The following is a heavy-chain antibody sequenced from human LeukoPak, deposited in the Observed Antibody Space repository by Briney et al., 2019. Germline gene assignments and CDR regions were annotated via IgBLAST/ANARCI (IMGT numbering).Heavy chain of an antibody. V-gene: IGHV3-7*01. J-gene: IGHJ4*02. CDR2: IKEDGSEK. CDR3: ARGVGGADY. Sequence: PGGSLRLSCAASGFTYSSYWMSWVRQAPGKGLEWVANIKEDGSEKYYVDSVKGRFTISRDNARNSLYLQMNSLRAEDTAVYYCARGVGGADYWGQGTLVTVSS. CDR1: GFTYSSYW. D-gene: IGHD2-21*01.